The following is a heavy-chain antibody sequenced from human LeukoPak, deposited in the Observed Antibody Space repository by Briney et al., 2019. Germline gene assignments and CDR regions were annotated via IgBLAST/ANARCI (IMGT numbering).Heavy chain of an antibody. CDR3: ARDRVAAAGRDAFDI. Sequence: PSQTLSLTCTGSGDSISSGGYYWSWIRQHPGKGLEWIGYIYYSGSTYYNPSLKSRVTISVDTSKNQFSLKLSSVTAADTAVYYCARDRVAAAGRDAFDIWGQGTMVTVSS. J-gene: IGHJ3*02. D-gene: IGHD6-13*01. V-gene: IGHV4-31*03. CDR1: GDSISSGGYY. CDR2: IYYSGST.